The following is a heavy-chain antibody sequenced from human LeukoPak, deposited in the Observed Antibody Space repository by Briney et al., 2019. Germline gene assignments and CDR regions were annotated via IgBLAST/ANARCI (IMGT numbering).Heavy chain of an antibody. CDR1: GFTFSSYG. J-gene: IGHJ4*02. D-gene: IGHD1-7*01. CDR2: IRYDGSNK. V-gene: IGHV3-30*02. Sequence: PGGSLRLSCAASGFTFSSYGMHWVRQAPGKGLEWVAFIRYDGSNKYYADSVKGRFTISRDNSKNTLYLQMNSLRAEDTAVYYCAKDLGNWNSEYYFDYWDQGTLVTVSS. CDR3: AKDLGNWNSEYYFDY.